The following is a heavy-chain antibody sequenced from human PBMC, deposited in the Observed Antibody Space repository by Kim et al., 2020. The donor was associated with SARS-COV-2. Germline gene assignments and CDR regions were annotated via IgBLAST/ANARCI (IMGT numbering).Heavy chain of an antibody. J-gene: IGHJ4*02. V-gene: IGHV3-30*02. Sequence: ADSVKGRFTISRDNSKNTLYLQMNSLRAEDTAVYYCAKGELELGYYFDYWGQGTLVTVSS. D-gene: IGHD1-7*01. CDR3: AKGELELGYYFDY.